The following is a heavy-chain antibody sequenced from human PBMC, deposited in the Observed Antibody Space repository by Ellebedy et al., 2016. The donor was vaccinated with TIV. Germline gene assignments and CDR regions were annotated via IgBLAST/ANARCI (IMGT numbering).Heavy chain of an antibody. CDR3: ARERYCGGDCSFVYGYYFDY. V-gene: IGHV1-69*13. CDR2: IIPIFGTA. Sequence: AASVKVSCKASGYTFTSYGISWVRQAPGQGLEWMGGIIPIFGTANYAQKFQGRVTITADESTSTAYMELSSLRSEDTAVYYCARERYCGGDCSFVYGYYFDYWGQGTLVTVSS. D-gene: IGHD2-21*02. CDR1: GYTFTSYG. J-gene: IGHJ4*02.